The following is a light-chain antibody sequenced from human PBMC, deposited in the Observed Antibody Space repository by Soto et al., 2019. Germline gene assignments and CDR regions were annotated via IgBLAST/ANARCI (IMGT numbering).Light chain of an antibody. CDR1: SSDVDGYNY. CDR2: DVS. J-gene: IGLJ1*01. Sequence: QSALTQPASAYGSPGQSITISCTGTSSDVDGYNYVSWYQQHPGKAPKLMIYDVSNRPSGVSNRFSGSKSGNTASLTISGLQAEDEADYYCSSYTSSSTFYVFGTGTKVTVL. V-gene: IGLV2-14*01. CDR3: SSYTSSSTFYV.